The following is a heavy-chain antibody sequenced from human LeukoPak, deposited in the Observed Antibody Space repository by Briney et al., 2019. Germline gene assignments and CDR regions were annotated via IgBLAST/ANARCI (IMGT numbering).Heavy chain of an antibody. J-gene: IGHJ4*02. Sequence: PGRSLRLSCAASGFSFSNYPMQWVRQAPGKGLEWVATISYDGSSRYSAASVKGRFTISRDNSKNTLSLQMNSLRVEDTAMYYCASPPGRPNGDWGQGTLVTVSS. D-gene: IGHD1-26*01. V-gene: IGHV3-30*04. CDR1: GFSFSNYP. CDR2: ISYDGSSR. CDR3: ASPPGRPNGD.